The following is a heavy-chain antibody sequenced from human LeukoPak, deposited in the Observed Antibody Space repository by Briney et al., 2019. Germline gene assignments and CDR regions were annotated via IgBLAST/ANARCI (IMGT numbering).Heavy chain of an antibody. D-gene: IGHD5-18*01. J-gene: IGHJ6*02. V-gene: IGHV1-69*10. CDR3: ARRKYSYGAYYGMDV. Sequence: SVKLSCKASGGTFSSYAISWVRQAPGQGLEWMGGIIPILGIANYAQKFQGRVTITGDKSKNTAYMELNRLRSEDTAVYYCARRKYSYGAYYGMDVWGQGATVTVSS. CDR2: IIPILGIA. CDR1: GGTFSSYA.